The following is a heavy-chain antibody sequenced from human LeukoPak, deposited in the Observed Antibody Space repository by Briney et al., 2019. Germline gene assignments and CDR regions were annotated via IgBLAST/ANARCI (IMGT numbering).Heavy chain of an antibody. Sequence: SETLSLTCTVSGGSIRSSYYYWSWIRRHPGKGLEWIGYIYYSGSTYYNPSLKRRVTISVDTSKNQFSLKLSSVTAADTAVYYCARDQTATHYFDYWGQGTLVTVSS. CDR2: IYYSGST. J-gene: IGHJ4*02. V-gene: IGHV4-31*03. D-gene: IGHD1-14*01. CDR1: GGSIRSSYYY. CDR3: ARDQTATHYFDY.